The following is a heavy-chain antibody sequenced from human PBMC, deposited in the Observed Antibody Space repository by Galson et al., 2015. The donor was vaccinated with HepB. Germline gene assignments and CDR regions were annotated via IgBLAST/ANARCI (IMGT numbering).Heavy chain of an antibody. CDR3: TRQTAMVEYYYYYGMDV. D-gene: IGHD5-18*01. V-gene: IGHV3-49*03. J-gene: IGHJ6*02. Sequence: SLRLSCAASGFTFGDYAMSWFRQAPGKGLEWVGFIRSKAYGGTTEYAASVKGRFTISRDDSKSIAYLQMNSLKTEDTAVYYCTRQTAMVEYYYYYGMDVWGQGTTVTVSS. CDR2: IRSKAYGGTT. CDR1: GFTFGDYA.